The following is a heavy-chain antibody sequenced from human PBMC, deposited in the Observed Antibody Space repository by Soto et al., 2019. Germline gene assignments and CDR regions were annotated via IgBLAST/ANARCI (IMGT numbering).Heavy chain of an antibody. V-gene: IGHV1-2*02. Sequence: QVQLVQSGAEVKKPGASVKVSCKASGYTFTGHYMYWVRQAPGQGLEWMGWINPDNGGTSYAQKFQGRVTMTTDTSINTAYMEVSRLRSDDTAVYFCAREVGKVGYSSASCDYWGQGSLVTGST. J-gene: IGHJ4*02. CDR3: AREVGKVGYSSASCDY. CDR1: GYTFTGHY. D-gene: IGHD6-6*01. CDR2: INPDNGGT.